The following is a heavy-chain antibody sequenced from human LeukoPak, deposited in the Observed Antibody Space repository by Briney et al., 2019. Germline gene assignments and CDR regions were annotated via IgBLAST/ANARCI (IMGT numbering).Heavy chain of an antibody. D-gene: IGHD2-2*01. CDR3: AKDGIVVVPAAIPDPYFDY. CDR2: ISGSGGST. V-gene: IGHV3-23*01. Sequence: GGSLRLSCSPSVFTFSSYAMSWVRQAPGKGLEWVSAISGSGGSTYYADSVKGRFTISRDNSKNTLYLQMNSLRAEDTAVYYCAKDGIVVVPAAIPDPYFDYWGQGTLVTVSS. CDR1: VFTFSSYA. J-gene: IGHJ4*02.